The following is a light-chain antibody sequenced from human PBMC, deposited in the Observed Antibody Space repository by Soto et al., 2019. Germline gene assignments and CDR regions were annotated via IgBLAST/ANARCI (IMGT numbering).Light chain of an antibody. CDR3: QQSYITPRT. V-gene: IGKV1-5*03. Sequence: DIQMTQSPSTLSGSVGDRVTLTCRASQTISSWLAWYQQKPRKAPKLLIYKAATLKSGVPSRFSGTGSGTDFTLTISSLQPEDFATDYCQQSYITPRTFGQGTKVDIK. CDR1: QTISSW. CDR2: KAA. J-gene: IGKJ1*01.